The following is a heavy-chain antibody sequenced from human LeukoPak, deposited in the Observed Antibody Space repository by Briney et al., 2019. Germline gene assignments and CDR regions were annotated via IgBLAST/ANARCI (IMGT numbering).Heavy chain of an antibody. CDR1: GFSFNNAW. CDR2: ISYDGSNK. V-gene: IGHV3-30*03. CDR3: ARVFTPNLIFPRQKNAFDI. J-gene: IGHJ3*02. Sequence: TGGSLRLSCAASGFSFNNAWMSWVRQAPGKGLEWVAVISYDGSNKYYADSVKGRFTISRDTSKNTLYLQMNSLRPEDTAVYYCARVFTPNLIFPRQKNAFDIWGQGTMVTVSS. D-gene: IGHD3-3*01.